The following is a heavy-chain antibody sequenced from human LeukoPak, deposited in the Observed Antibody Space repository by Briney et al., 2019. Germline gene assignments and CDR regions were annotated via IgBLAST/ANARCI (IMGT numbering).Heavy chain of an antibody. Sequence: GGSLRLSCAASGFTFSSYAMSWVRQAPGKGLEWLSAICDSGGCTYYADSVKGRFTISRDNFKNTLYLQMNSLRAEDTAVYYCAELGITMIGGVWGKGTTVTTSS. CDR2: ICDSGGCT. J-gene: IGHJ6*04. CDR1: GFTFSSYA. D-gene: IGHD3-10*02. CDR3: AELGITMIGGV. V-gene: IGHV3-23*01.